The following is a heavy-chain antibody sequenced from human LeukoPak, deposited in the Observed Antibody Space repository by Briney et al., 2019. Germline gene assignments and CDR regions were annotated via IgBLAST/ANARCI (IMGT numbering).Heavy chain of an antibody. V-gene: IGHV3-30-3*01. J-gene: IGHJ3*02. Sequence: GGSLRLSCAASGFTFSSYAMHWVRQAPGKGLEWVAVISYDGSNKYYADSVKGRFTNSRDNSKNTLYLQMNSLRAEDTAVYYCARAVYCGGDCYFDAFDIWGQGTMVTVSS. CDR3: ARAVYCGGDCYFDAFDI. D-gene: IGHD2-21*02. CDR1: GFTFSSYA. CDR2: ISYDGSNK.